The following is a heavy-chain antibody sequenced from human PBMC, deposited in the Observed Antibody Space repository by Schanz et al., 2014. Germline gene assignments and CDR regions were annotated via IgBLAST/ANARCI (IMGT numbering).Heavy chain of an antibody. V-gene: IGHV3-13*05. Sequence: EVQLVESGGNLVQPGGSLRLSCVASGFTFSNYDMHWVRQAIGKGLEWVSGIGPASDPYYAGSVKGRFTISRENGKNSLYLQMNSLRAGDTAVYYCARGRRGDCRRTSCTYYFDYWGQGTLVTVSS. CDR2: IGPASDP. CDR3: ARGRRGDCRRTSCTYYFDY. J-gene: IGHJ4*02. CDR1: GFTFSNYD. D-gene: IGHD2-2*01.